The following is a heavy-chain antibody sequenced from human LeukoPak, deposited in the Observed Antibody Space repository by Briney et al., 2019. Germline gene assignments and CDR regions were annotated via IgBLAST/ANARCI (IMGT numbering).Heavy chain of an antibody. J-gene: IGHJ4*02. CDR2: MTEGGAT. Sequence: PGGSLRLSCAASGFTLSSSAMSWVRQAPGKGLEWVSVMTEGGATYYADSVRGRSIISRDNSKNMVYLQMNSLRVDDTAVYYCAKLLLDWGQGTLVTVSS. D-gene: IGHD3-22*01. V-gene: IGHV3-23*01. CDR1: GFTLSSSA. CDR3: AKLLLD.